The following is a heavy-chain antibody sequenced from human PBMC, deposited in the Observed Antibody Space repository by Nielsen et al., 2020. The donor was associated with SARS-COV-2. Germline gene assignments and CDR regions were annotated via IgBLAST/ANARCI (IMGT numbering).Heavy chain of an antibody. CDR3: ARVQYMATVTTYFDY. D-gene: IGHD4-17*01. J-gene: IGHJ4*02. CDR2: IYYSGST. Sequence: WVRQAPGKGLEWIGSIYYSGSTYYNPSLKSRVTMSADTSKNQFSLKLSSVTAADTAVYYCARVQYMATVTTYFDYWGQGTLVTVSS. V-gene: IGHV4-39*07.